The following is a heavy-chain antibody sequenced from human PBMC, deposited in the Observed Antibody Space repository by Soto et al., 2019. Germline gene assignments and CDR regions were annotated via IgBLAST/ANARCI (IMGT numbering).Heavy chain of an antibody. V-gene: IGHV1-2*04. J-gene: IGHJ4*02. CDR3: AKAVDTAMGDYYFDY. D-gene: IGHD5-18*01. CDR2: VDPNGGGS. Sequence: ASVKVSCKTPGYSFTDYKLHWVRQAPGQGLEWMGWVDPNGGGSNSAQKFQGSVTMTWDTSITTAYLDLTRLTTNDTATYFCAKAVDTAMGDYYFDYWGQGTLVTVSS. CDR1: GYSFTDYK.